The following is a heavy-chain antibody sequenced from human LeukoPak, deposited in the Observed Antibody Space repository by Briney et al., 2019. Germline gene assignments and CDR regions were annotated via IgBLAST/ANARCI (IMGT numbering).Heavy chain of an antibody. J-gene: IGHJ3*02. CDR3: ASTTPRTQFAFDI. CDR2: ISSSGSTI. V-gene: IGHV3-48*03. Sequence: GGSLRLSCAASGFTFSSHEMNWVRQAPGKGLEWVSYISSSGSTIYYADSVKGRFTISRDNAKNSLYLQMNSLRAEDTAVYYCASTTPRTQFAFDIWGQGTMVTVSS. D-gene: IGHD1-26*01. CDR1: GFTFSSHE.